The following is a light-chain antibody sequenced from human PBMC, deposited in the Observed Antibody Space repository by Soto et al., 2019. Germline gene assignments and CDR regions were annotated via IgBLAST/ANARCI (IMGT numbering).Light chain of an antibody. J-gene: IGKJ1*01. CDR2: WAS. CDR1: QSVLYSSNNKNY. V-gene: IGKV4-1*01. Sequence: DIVMTQSPDSLAVSLGERATINCKSSQSVLYSSNNKNYLAWYQQKPGQPPKLLIDWASTRKSGVPDRFSGGGSGTDFTLAISSLQAEDVAVYYCQQYYTTPPTFGQGTKVDIK. CDR3: QQYYTTPPT.